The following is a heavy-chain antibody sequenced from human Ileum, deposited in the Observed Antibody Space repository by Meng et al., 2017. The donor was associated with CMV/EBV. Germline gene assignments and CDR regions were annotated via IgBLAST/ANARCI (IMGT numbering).Heavy chain of an antibody. D-gene: IGHD2-21*01. Sequence: GESLKISCAASEFTVSGNYMRWVRQAPGRGLEWISILYSGGYTYYADSVKGRFLISRDNSKNTVYLHMNSLRAEETAVYYCARSSRFTAQAVIVGYGMEVWGQGTTVTVSS. V-gene: IGHV3-53*01. CDR1: EFTVSGNY. J-gene: IGHJ6*02. CDR2: LYSGGYT. CDR3: ARSSRFTAQAVIVGYGMEV.